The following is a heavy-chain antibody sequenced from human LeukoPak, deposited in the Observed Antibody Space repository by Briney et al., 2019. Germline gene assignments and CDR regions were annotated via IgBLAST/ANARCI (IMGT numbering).Heavy chain of an antibody. CDR2: ISWNSGSI. Sequence: GRSLRLSCAASGFTFDDYAMHWVRQAPGKGLEWVSGISWNSGSIGYADSMKGRFTISRDNAKNSLYLQMNSLRTEDTALYYCASLYSGSYSSDHWGQGTLVTVPS. CDR1: GFTFDDYA. D-gene: IGHD1-26*01. J-gene: IGHJ4*02. CDR3: ASLYSGSYSSDH. V-gene: IGHV3-9*01.